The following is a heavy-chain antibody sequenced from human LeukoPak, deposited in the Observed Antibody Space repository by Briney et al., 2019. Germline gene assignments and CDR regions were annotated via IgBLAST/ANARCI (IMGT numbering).Heavy chain of an antibody. V-gene: IGHV4-34*01. CDR3: ARPVPSRLGWFDP. CDR2: IYYSGST. D-gene: IGHD1-1*01. CDR1: GGSFSAYY. Sequence: PSETLSLTCAVYGGSFSAYYWSWIRQPPGKGLEWIGTIYYSGSTYYNPSLKSRVTISVDTSKNQFSLKLTSVTAADTAVYYCARPVPSRLGWFDPWGQGTLVTVSS. J-gene: IGHJ5*02.